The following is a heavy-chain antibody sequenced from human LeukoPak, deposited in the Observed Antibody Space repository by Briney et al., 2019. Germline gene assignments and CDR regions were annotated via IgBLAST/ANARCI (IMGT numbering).Heavy chain of an antibody. Sequence: GGSLRLSCAASGFTFSSYEMNWVRQAPGKGLEWVSYISSSGSTIYYADSVKGRFTISRDNSKNTLYLQMNSLRAEDTAVYYCAKELVWTTVTSFDYWGQGTLVTVSS. V-gene: IGHV3-48*03. D-gene: IGHD4-17*01. CDR1: GFTFSSYE. J-gene: IGHJ4*02. CDR2: ISSSGSTI. CDR3: AKELVWTTVTSFDY.